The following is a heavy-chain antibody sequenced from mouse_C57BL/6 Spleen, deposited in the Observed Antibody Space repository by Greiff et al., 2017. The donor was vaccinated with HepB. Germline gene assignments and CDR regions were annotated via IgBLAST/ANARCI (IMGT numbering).Heavy chain of an antibody. D-gene: IGHD2-4*01. Sequence: EVMLVESGPELVKPGASVKISCKASGYTFTDYYMNWVKQSHGKSLEWIGDINPNNGGTSYNQKFKGKATLTVDKSSSTAYMELRSLTSEDSAVYYCASGGLPYYFDYWGQGTTLTVSS. CDR2: INPNNGGT. CDR3: ASGGLPYYFDY. V-gene: IGHV1-26*01. CDR1: GYTFTDYY. J-gene: IGHJ2*01.